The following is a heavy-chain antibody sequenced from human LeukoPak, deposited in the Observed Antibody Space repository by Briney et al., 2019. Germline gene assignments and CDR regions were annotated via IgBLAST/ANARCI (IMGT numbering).Heavy chain of an antibody. V-gene: IGHV1-18*01. CDR1: GYTFTSYG. D-gene: IGHD2-2*01. CDR3: ARVVVVPAVATDYYYGMDV. CDR2: ISAYNGNT. Sequence: ASVKVSCKASGYTFTSYGISWVRQAPGQGLEWMGWISAYNGNTNYAQKLQGRVTMTTDTSTSTAYMELRSLRSDGTAVYYCARVVVVPAVATDYYYGMDVWGQGTTVTVSS. J-gene: IGHJ6*02.